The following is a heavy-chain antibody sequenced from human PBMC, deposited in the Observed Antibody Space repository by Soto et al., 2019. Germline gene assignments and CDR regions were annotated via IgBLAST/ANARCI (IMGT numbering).Heavy chain of an antibody. CDR1: GGSFSGYY. V-gene: IGHV4-34*01. Sequence: QVQLQQWGAGLLKPSETLSLTCAVYGGSFSGYYWSWIRQPPGKGLEWIGEINHSGRTNYNPSLKSRVTISVDTSKNRFSLKLSSVTAADTAVYYCARGRYYDFWSGYPPPFDCWGQGTLVTVSS. CDR3: ARGRYYDFWSGYPPPFDC. D-gene: IGHD3-3*01. CDR2: INHSGRT. J-gene: IGHJ4*02.